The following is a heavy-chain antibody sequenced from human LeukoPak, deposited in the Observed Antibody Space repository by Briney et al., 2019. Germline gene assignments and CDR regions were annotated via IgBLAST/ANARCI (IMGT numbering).Heavy chain of an antibody. CDR3: ARHGGGLLWFGELSQYYFDY. V-gene: IGHV5-51*01. D-gene: IGHD3-10*01. Sequence: PGESLQISCKGSGYNFTSYWIGWVRQMPGKGLEWMGIIYPGDSDTRYSPSFQGQVTISADKSISTAYLQWSSLKASDTAMYYCARHGGGLLWFGELSQYYFDYWGQGTLVTVSS. CDR2: IYPGDSDT. J-gene: IGHJ4*02. CDR1: GYNFTSYW.